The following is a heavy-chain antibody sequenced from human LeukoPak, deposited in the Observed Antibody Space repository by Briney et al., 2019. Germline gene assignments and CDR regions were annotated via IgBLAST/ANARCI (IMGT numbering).Heavy chain of an antibody. CDR3: ARGYDYVWGSYRPD. V-gene: IGHV1-69*13. D-gene: IGHD3-16*02. CDR2: IIPIFGTA. Sequence: ASVKVSCKASGGTFSSYAISWVRQAPGQGLEWMGGIIPIFGTANYAQKFRGRVTITADESTSTAYMELSSLRSEDTAVYYCARGYDYVWGSYRPDWGQGTLVTVSS. J-gene: IGHJ4*02. CDR1: GGTFSSYA.